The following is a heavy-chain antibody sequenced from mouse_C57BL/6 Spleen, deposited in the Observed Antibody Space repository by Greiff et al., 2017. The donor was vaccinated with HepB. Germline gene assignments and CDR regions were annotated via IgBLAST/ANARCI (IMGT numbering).Heavy chain of an antibody. CDR3: TRDREYYGSSCIYAMDY. CDR1: GFTFSSYA. J-gene: IGHJ4*01. Sequence: EVQLQESGEGLVKPGGSLKLSCAASGFTFSSYAMSWVRQTPEKRLEWVAYISSGGDYTYYADTVKGRFTISRDNARNTLYLQMSSLKSEDTAMYYCTRDREYYGSSCIYAMDYWGQGTSVTVSS. D-gene: IGHD1-1*01. CDR2: ISSGGDYT. V-gene: IGHV5-9-1*02.